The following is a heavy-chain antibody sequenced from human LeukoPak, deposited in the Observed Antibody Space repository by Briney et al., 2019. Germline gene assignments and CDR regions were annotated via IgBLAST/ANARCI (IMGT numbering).Heavy chain of an antibody. Sequence: PSETLSLTCTVSGGSISSYYWSWIRQPPGKGLEWIGYIYYSGSTNYNPSLKSRVTISVDTSKNQFSLKLSSVTAADTAVYYCARHRHPRRYSGYAGAFDIWGQGTMVTVSS. CDR1: GGSISSYY. V-gene: IGHV4-59*08. CDR3: ARHRHPRRYSGYAGAFDI. CDR2: IYYSGST. D-gene: IGHD5-12*01. J-gene: IGHJ3*02.